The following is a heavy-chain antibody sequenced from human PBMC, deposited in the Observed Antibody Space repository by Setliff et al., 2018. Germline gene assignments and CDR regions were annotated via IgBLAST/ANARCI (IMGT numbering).Heavy chain of an antibody. Sequence: ASVKVSCKASGYSLISHYMHWLRQAPGQGLEWMGLINPGGGSSTYAQKFQGRVSLTRDTSTSTVYMEVNNLRSEDTALYFCARGGLASAGRKGVFDHWGQGTLVTVS. V-gene: IGHV1-46*01. D-gene: IGHD3-10*01. J-gene: IGHJ4*02. CDR3: ARGGLASAGRKGVFDH. CDR2: INPGGGSS. CDR1: GYSLISHY.